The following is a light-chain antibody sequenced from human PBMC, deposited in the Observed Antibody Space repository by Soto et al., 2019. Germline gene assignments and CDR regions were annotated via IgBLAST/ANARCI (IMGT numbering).Light chain of an antibody. J-gene: IGLJ3*02. V-gene: IGLV4-60*02. CDR2: LEGSGSY. CDR3: ENWDSNTHTV. CDR1: SGHSSYI. Sequence: QPVLTQSSSASASLGSSVKLTCTLSSGHSSYIIAWHQQQPGKAPRYLMKLEGSGSYNKGSGVPDRFSGSSSGADRYLTIANLQFEEEADYYCENWDSNTHTVFGGGTKLNVL.